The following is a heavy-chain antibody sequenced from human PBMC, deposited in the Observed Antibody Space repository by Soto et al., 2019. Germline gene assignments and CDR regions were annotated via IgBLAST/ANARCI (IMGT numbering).Heavy chain of an antibody. CDR3: AKGKSFNKGGMDV. J-gene: IGHJ6*02. CDR2: ISWNSGSI. V-gene: IGHV3-9*01. CDR1: GFTFDGYA. D-gene: IGHD3-10*01. Sequence: SLKISCAASGFTFDGYAMHWVRQAPGKGLEWVSGISWNSGSIGYADSVKGRFTISRDNAKNSLYLQMNSLRAEDTALYYCAKGKSFNKGGMDVWGQGTTVTVSS.